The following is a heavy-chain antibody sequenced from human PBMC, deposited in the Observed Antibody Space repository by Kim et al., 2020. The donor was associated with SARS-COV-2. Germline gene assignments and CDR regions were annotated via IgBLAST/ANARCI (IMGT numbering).Heavy chain of an antibody. CDR1: GFTFSSYG. J-gene: IGHJ4*02. CDR2: IWYDGSNK. D-gene: IGHD3-3*01. CDR3: ARDAARLEWLLEPLDY. V-gene: IGHV3-33*01. Sequence: GGSLRLSCAASGFTFSSYGMHWVRQAPGKGLEWVAVIWYDGSNKYYADSVKGRFTISRDNSKNTLYLQMNSLRAEDTAVYYCARDAARLEWLLEPLDYWGQGTLVTVSS.